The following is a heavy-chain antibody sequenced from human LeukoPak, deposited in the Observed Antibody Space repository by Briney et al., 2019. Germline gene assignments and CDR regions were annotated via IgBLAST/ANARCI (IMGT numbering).Heavy chain of an antibody. CDR3: AKLRGYSYGFGI. J-gene: IGHJ4*02. D-gene: IGHD5-18*01. V-gene: IGHV3-23*01. CDR2: ISGSGGNT. Sequence: GGSLRLSCAASGFTFSTYAMNWVRQAPGKGLEWVSSISGSGGNTYYADSVKGRFTISRDNSKNMLYLQMNSLRAEDTAVYYCAKLRGYSYGFGIWGQGTLVTASS. CDR1: GFTFSTYA.